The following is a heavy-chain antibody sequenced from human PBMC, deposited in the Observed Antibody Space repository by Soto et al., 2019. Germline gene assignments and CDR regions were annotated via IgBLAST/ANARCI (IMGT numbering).Heavy chain of an antibody. V-gene: IGHV1-2*02. CDR3: AREDTAMVTAVDY. CDR2: INPNSGGT. CDR1: GYTFTGYY. Sequence: GASVKVSCKASGYTFTGYYMHWVRQAPGQGLEWMGWINPNSGGTDYAQKFQGRVTMTRDTSISTAYMELSRLRSDDTAVYYCAREDTAMVTAVDYWGQGTLVTVSS. D-gene: IGHD5-18*01. J-gene: IGHJ4*02.